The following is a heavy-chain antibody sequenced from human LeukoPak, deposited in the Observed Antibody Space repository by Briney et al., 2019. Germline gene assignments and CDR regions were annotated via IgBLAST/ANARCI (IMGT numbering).Heavy chain of an antibody. CDR3: ARAEGYSSGWQRPPYY. CDR2: ISAYNGNT. J-gene: IGHJ4*02. CDR1: GYTFTGYY. D-gene: IGHD6-19*01. Sequence: ASVKVSCKASGYTFTGYYLHWVRQAPGQGLEWMGWISAYNGNTNYAQKLQGRVTMTTDTSTSTAYMELRSLRSDDTAVYYCARAEGYSSGWQRPPYYWGQGTLVTVSS. V-gene: IGHV1-18*04.